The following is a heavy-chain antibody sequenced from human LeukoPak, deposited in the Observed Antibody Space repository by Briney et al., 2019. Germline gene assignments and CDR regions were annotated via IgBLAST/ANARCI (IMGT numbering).Heavy chain of an antibody. CDR2: ISGSGSST. V-gene: IGHV3-23*01. CDR3: AKVGLYILTGLAYDY. D-gene: IGHD3-9*01. Sequence: PGGSLRLSCAASGFTFSTYAMSWVRQAPGKGLEWVSSISGSGSSTYYADSVKDRFTISRDSSKNTIYLQMNSLRAEDTAVYYCAKVGLYILTGLAYDYWGQGILVTVSS. J-gene: IGHJ4*02. CDR1: GFTFSTYA.